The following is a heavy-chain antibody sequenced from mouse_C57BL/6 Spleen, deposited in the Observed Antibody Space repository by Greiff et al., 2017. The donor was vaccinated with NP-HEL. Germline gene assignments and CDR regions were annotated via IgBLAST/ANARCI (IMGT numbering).Heavy chain of an antibody. CDR1: GFNIKDYY. J-gene: IGHJ2*01. D-gene: IGHD3-1*01. V-gene: IGHV14-2*01. CDR2: IDPEDGET. CDR3: ARVGPGVEG. Sequence: EVQLQQSGAELVKPGASVKLSCTASGFNIKDYYMHWVKQRTEQGLEWIGRIDPEDGETKYAPKFQGKATLTADTSSTTAYLQLSSLTSEDTAVYYCARVGPGVEGWGKGTTLTVSS.